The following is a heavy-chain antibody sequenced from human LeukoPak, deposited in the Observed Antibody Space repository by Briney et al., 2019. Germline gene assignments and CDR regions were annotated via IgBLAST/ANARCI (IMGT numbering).Heavy chain of an antibody. V-gene: IGHV3-15*01. CDR3: TTSGILTGYYLREFDY. Sequence: GGSLRLSCAASGFTFSNVWMGWVRQAPGKGLEWVGRIKSKTDGGTTDYAAPVKGRFTISRDDSKNTLYLQMNSLKTEDTAVYYCTTSGILTGYYLREFDYWGQGTLVTVSS. CDR1: GFTFSNVW. D-gene: IGHD3-9*01. J-gene: IGHJ4*02. CDR2: IKSKTDGGTT.